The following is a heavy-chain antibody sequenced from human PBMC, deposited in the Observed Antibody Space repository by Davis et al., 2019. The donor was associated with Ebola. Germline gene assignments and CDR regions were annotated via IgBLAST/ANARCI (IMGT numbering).Heavy chain of an antibody. J-gene: IGHJ4*02. CDR3: ARGNENNVDTAMDLSSGHIDY. Sequence: PSETLSLTCAVSGGSISSSNWWSWVRQPPGKGLEWIGEIYHSGSTNYNPSLKSRVTISVDKSKNQFSLKLSSVTAADTAVYYCARGNENNVDTAMDLSSGHIDYWGQGTLVTVSS. CDR2: IYHSGST. V-gene: IGHV4-4*02. D-gene: IGHD5-18*01. CDR1: GGSISSSNW.